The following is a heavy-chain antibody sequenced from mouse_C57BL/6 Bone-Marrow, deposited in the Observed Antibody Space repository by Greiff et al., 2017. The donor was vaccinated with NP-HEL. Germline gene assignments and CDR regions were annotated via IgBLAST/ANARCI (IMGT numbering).Heavy chain of an antibody. CDR1: GYTFTSYW. J-gene: IGHJ4*01. Sequence: VQLQQPGAELVKPGASVKLSCKASGYTFTSYWMHWVKQRPGQGLEWIGMIHPNSGSTNYNEKFKSKATLTVDKSSSTAYMQLSSLTSEDSAAYYCARGGPYYAMDYWGQGTSVTVSS. CDR3: ARGGPYYAMDY. V-gene: IGHV1-64*01. CDR2: IHPNSGST.